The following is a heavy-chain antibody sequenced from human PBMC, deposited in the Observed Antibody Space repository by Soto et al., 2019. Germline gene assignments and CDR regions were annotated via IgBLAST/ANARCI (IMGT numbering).Heavy chain of an antibody. CDR1: GGTFSSYA. Sequence: QVQLVQSGAEVKKPGSSVKVSCKASGGTFSSYAISWVRQAPGQGLEWMGGIITICGTANDAQKFQGRVTITAAKSTSTAYMELSRLRSEDTAGYYCARDHGTYSIGWHPGGDYYYGMDVWGQGTTVTVSS. D-gene: IGHD6-19*01. J-gene: IGHJ6*02. CDR3: ARDHGTYSIGWHPGGDYYYGMDV. V-gene: IGHV1-69*06. CDR2: IITICGTA.